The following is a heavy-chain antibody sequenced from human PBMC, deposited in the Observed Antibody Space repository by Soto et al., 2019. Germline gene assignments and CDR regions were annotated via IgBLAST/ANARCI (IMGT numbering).Heavy chain of an antibody. D-gene: IGHD5-18*01. CDR3: ARGHGYRYDQPYYYYYRMDV. J-gene: IGHJ6*02. CDR1: GYTFTGYY. CDR2: INPNGGGT. Sequence: ASVKVSCKASGYTFTGYYMHWVRQAPVQGLEWMGWINPNGGGTNYAQKFQGWVAMTRDTSISTAYMELSRLRSDDTAVYYCARGHGYRYDQPYYYYYRMDVWGQGTTVTVSS. V-gene: IGHV1-2*04.